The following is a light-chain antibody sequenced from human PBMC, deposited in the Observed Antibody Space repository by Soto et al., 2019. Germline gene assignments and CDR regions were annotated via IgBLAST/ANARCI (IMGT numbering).Light chain of an antibody. CDR2: EVS. V-gene: IGKV2-30*01. Sequence: DVVMTQSPLSLPVTLGQPASISCRSNQSLVFSDGNTYLNWFQQRPGQSPRRLNYEVSNRDSGVPERFGGSGSGTDFTLKISRVEAEDVAVYYCMQGTHWPYTFGQGTKLEIK. CDR3: MQGTHWPYT. J-gene: IGKJ2*01. CDR1: QSLVFSDGNTY.